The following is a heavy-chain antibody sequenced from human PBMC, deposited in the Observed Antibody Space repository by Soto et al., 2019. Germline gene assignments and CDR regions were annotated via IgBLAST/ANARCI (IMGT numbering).Heavy chain of an antibody. J-gene: IGHJ4*02. D-gene: IGHD6-19*01. V-gene: IGHV3-23*01. CDR3: AKGPHSSAWHYLDY. CDR1: GFTFTSYA. CDR2: LSGGNT. Sequence: DVQLLESGGALVQPGGSLRLSCAASGFTFTSYAMSWVRQAPGKGLEWVSTLSGGNTYYADSVKGRFTISRDNSENTLYLQMISLRVEDMAIYYCAKGPHSSAWHYLDYWGQGTLITVSS.